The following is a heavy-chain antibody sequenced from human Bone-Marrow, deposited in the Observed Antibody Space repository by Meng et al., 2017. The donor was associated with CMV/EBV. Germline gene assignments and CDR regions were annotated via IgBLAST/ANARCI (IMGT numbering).Heavy chain of an antibody. J-gene: IGHJ6*01. CDR3: ARGARLAV. D-gene: IGHD6-6*01. CDR1: GGSFSGYY. CDR2: INHSGST. V-gene: IGHV4-34*01. Sequence: SETLSLTCAVYGGSFSGYYWSWIRQPPGKGLEWIGEINHSGSTNYNPSLKSRVTISVDTSKNQFSLKLSSVTAADTAVYYCARGARLAVWGQGTTVTCSS.